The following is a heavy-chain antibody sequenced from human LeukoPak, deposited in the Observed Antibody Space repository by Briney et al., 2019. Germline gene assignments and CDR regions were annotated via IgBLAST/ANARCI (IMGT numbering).Heavy chain of an antibody. Sequence: SETLSLTCTVSGGSICSYYWSWIRQPPGKGLEWIGYIYYSGSTNYNPSLKSRVTISVDTSKNQFSLKLSSVTAADTAVYYCAKDRLVVVPAAKAPNDAFDIWGQGTMVTVSS. CDR3: AKDRLVVVPAAKAPNDAFDI. CDR1: GGSICSYY. CDR2: IYYSGST. V-gene: IGHV4-59*01. J-gene: IGHJ3*02. D-gene: IGHD2-2*01.